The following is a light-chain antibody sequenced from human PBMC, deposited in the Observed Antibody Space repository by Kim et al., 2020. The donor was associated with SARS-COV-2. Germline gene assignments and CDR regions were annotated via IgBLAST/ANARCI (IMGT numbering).Light chain of an antibody. J-gene: IGLJ1*01. V-gene: IGLV3-1*01. CDR1: KLGDKY. Sequence: SYELTQPPSVSVSPGQTASITCSGDKLGDKYACWYQQKPGQSPVLVIYQDSKRPSGIPERFSGSNSGYTATLTISGTQAMDEADYYCQAWDSSTYVFGTG. CDR3: QAWDSSTYV. CDR2: QDS.